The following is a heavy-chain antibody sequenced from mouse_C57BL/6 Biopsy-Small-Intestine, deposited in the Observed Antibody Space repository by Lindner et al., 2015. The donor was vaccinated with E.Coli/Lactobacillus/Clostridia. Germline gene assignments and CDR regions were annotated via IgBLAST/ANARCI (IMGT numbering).Heavy chain of an antibody. V-gene: IGHV1-62-2*01. D-gene: IGHD2-10*01. J-gene: IGHJ1*03. CDR3: TRREGAYYDWYFDV. Sequence: VQLQESGAELVRPGASVKLSCKASGNTFTEYTIHWVKQRSGQGLEWIGFFYPGSGNIEYNEKFKDKATLTADRSSSTVYMELSSLTSEDSAVYFCTRREGAYYDWYFDVWGTGTTVTVSS. CDR1: GNTFTEYT. CDR2: FYPGSGNI.